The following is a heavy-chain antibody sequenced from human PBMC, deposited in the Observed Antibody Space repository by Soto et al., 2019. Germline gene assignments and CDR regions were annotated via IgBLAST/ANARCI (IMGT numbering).Heavy chain of an antibody. CDR3: ARLWFGTTNFDY. CDR1: GGSISSSSYY. CDR2: IYYSGST. Sequence: QLQLQESGPGLVKPSETLSLTCTVSGGSISSSSYYWGWIRQPPGKGLEWIGSIYYSGSTYYNPSLKSRVTLSVDTSKNQFSLKLSSVTAADTAVYYCARLWFGTTNFDYWGQGTLVTVSS. D-gene: IGHD3-10*01. V-gene: IGHV4-39*01. J-gene: IGHJ4*02.